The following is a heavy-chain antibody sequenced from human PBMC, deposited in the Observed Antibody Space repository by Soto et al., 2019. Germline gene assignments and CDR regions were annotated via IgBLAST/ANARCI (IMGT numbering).Heavy chain of an antibody. V-gene: IGHV4-39*01. Sequence: QLQLQESGPGLVKPSETLSLTCTVSGGSISSSSYYWGWIRQPPGKGLEWIGSIYYSGSTYYNPCLISRVTIPLDTPRNQFSRKLGSVTAADTAVYYCARRDSSGWYGVDAFDIWGQGTMVTVSS. D-gene: IGHD6-19*01. CDR1: GGSISSSSYY. CDR3: ARRDSSGWYGVDAFDI. J-gene: IGHJ3*02. CDR2: IYYSGST.